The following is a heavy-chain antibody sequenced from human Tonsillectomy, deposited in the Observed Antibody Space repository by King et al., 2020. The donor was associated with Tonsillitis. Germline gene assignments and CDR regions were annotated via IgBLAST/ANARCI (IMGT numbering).Heavy chain of an antibody. CDR1: GGSISSSDHY. J-gene: IGHJ4*02. CDR3: ARSVSGSFDY. Sequence: QLQESGPGVVKPSETLSLTCTVSGGSISSSDHYWAWIRQPPGQGLGWIGYISYIGTIFYNTSLKSRITISGGTSENRFSLRLSSVTAADTAGYFCARSVSGSFDYWGQGARVTVSS. CDR2: ISYIGTI. V-gene: IGHV4-39*01. D-gene: IGHD1-26*01.